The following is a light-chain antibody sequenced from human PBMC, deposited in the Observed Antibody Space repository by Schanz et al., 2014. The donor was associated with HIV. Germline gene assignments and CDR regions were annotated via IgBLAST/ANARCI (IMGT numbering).Light chain of an antibody. CDR2: DAS. CDR1: QSVTSRY. J-gene: IGKJ1*01. Sequence: EIVLTQSPGTLSLSPGERATLSCRASQSVTSRYLAWYKQKHGQAPRLLIFDASKRATGVPARFSGSGSGTDFTLTISSLQPDDFAVYFCQQRSGWPPTWSFGQGTKVELK. V-gene: IGKV3-11*01. CDR3: QQRSGWPPTWS.